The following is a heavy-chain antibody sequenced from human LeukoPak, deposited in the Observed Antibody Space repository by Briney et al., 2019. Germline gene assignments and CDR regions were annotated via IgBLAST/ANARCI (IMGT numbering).Heavy chain of an antibody. J-gene: IGHJ5*02. Sequence: SETLSLTCAVYGGSFSGYYWSWIRQPPGKGLEWIGEINHSGSTNYNPSLKSRVTISVDTSKNQFSLKLSSVTGADTAVSYCARQSGIHWFDPWGQGTLVTVSS. V-gene: IGHV4-34*01. CDR3: ARQSGIHWFDP. D-gene: IGHD3-3*02. CDR2: INHSGST. CDR1: GGSFSGYY.